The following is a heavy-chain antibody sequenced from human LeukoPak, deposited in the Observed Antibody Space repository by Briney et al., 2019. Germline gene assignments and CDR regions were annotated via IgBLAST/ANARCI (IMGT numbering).Heavy chain of an antibody. CDR2: IYPGDSDT. V-gene: IGHV5-51*01. CDR1: GYSFTSYW. Sequence: GESLKISCKGSGYSFTSYWIGWVRQMPGKGLEWMGIIYPGDSDTRYSPSFQGQVTISADKSISTAYLQWSSLKASDTAMYYCARQSSSSTSCYLVDPWGQGTLVTVSS. D-gene: IGHD2-2*01. J-gene: IGHJ5*02. CDR3: ARQSSSSTSCYLVDP.